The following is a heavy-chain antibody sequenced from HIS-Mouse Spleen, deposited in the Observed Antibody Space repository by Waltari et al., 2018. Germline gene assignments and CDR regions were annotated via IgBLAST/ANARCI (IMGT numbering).Heavy chain of an antibody. CDR2: SYYSGST. CDR3: ARDYPIAAAGTFAFDI. J-gene: IGHJ3*02. CDR1: GGSISSSSYY. Sequence: QLQLQESGPGLVKPSETLSLTCTVPGGSISSSSYYCGWIRHPPGKGLEWIGSSYYSGSTYYNPSLKSRVTISVDTSKNQFSLKLSSVTAADTAVYYCARDYPIAAAGTFAFDIWGQGTMVTVSS. D-gene: IGHD6-13*01. V-gene: IGHV4-39*07.